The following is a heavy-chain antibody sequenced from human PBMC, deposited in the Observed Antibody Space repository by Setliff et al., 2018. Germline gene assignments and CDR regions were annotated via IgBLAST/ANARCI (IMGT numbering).Heavy chain of an antibody. Sequence: PSETLSLTCTVSGGSISSSYWSWIRQPPGKGLGWIGYIYSSGSTNNNPSLKSRATISVDTSKNQFSLKLSSVTAADTAVYYCARAAKYDSSGYYGFWFDPWGQGTLVTVSS. CDR2: IYSSGST. CDR3: ARAAKYDSSGYYGFWFDP. J-gene: IGHJ5*02. CDR1: GGSISSSY. D-gene: IGHD3-22*01. V-gene: IGHV4-59*01.